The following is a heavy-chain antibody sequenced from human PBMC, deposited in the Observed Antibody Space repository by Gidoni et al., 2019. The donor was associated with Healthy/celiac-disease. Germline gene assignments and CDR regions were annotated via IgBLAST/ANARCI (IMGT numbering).Heavy chain of an antibody. CDR2: MNPNSGNT. D-gene: IGHD3-22*01. V-gene: IGHV1-8*01. CDR1: GYAITSYY. CDR3: ARGLESYYYDSSGYRY. J-gene: IGHJ4*02. Sequence: QVQLVQSGAEVKKPGASVEVSCKASGYAITSYYINWVRQATGQGLEWMGWMNPNSGNTGYAQKFQGRVTMTRNTSISTAYMELSSLRSEDTAVYYCARGLESYYYDSSGYRYWGQGTLVTVSS.